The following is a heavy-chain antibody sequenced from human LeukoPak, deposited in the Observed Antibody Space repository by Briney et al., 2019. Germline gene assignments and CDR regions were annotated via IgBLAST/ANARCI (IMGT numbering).Heavy chain of an antibody. CDR3: ARAAPRNSVADY. V-gene: IGHV1-8*02. J-gene: IGHJ4*02. D-gene: IGHD1-7*01. CDR1: GYTLTDHH. CDR2: MNPNSGNT. Sequence: ASVKVPCKASGYTLTDHHIHWLRQATGQGLEWMGWMNPNSGNTGYAQKFQGRVTMTRNTSISTAYMELSSLRSEDTAVYYCARAAPRNSVADYWGQGTLVTVSS.